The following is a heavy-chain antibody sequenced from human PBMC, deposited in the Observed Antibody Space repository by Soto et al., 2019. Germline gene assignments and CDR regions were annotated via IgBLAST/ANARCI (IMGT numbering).Heavy chain of an antibody. J-gene: IGHJ4*02. D-gene: IGHD5-12*01. CDR3: AREVERATIYYFDY. CDR2: IIPILGIA. Sequence: QVQLVQSGAEVKKPGSSVKVSCKASGGTFSSYTISWVRQAPGQGLEWMGRIIPILGIANYAQKFQGRVTITADNSTSTAYRELSSLRSEDTAVYYCAREVERATIYYFDYWGQGTLVTVSS. V-gene: IGHV1-69*08. CDR1: GGTFSSYT.